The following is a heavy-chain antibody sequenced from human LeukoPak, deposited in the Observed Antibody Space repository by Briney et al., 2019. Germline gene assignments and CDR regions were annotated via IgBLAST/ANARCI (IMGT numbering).Heavy chain of an antibody. CDR3: ARGSRQWPAPGY. CDR1: GFTFSNYS. J-gene: IGHJ4*02. V-gene: IGHV3-21*01. D-gene: IGHD6-19*01. CDR2: ISSSDSFI. Sequence: GGSLRLSCAASGFTFSNYSMTRVRQAPGKGLEWVSSISSSDSFIYYADSIKGRFTISRDNAKNSLYLQMNSLRAEDTAVYYCARGSRQWPAPGYWGQGTLVTVSS.